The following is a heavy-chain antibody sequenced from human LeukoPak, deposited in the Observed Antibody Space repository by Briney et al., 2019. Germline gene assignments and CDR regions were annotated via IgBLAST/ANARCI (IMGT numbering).Heavy chain of an antibody. D-gene: IGHD2-2*01. CDR3: ARVRSSASLWSSSVYGIDV. J-gene: IGHJ6*02. CDR1: GYTFTSYD. CDR2: MKPNSGNT. V-gene: IGHV1-8*01. Sequence: ASVNVSCTASGYTFTSYDINWVRQAAGQGIEGMGWMKPNSGNTVYAQKFQGRVTITRNTSISTAYMELSSLRSEDTALYYCARVRSSASLWSSSVYGIDVWGQGTTVTVSS.